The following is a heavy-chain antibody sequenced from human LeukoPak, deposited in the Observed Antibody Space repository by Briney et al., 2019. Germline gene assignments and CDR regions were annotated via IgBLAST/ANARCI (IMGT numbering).Heavy chain of an antibody. CDR2: TYHRSKWYT. J-gene: IGHJ4*02. Sequence: PSQTLSLTCAVSGDSVSSNSAAWNWIRQSPSRGLEWLGRTYHRSKWYTDYAVSVKSRITINPDTSKNQFSLQVNSVTPEDTAVYYSARGSSRIYYYDSSGYSHAFDYWGQGTLVTVSS. CDR3: ARGSSRIYYYDSSGYSHAFDY. D-gene: IGHD3-22*01. V-gene: IGHV6-1*01. CDR1: GDSVSSNSAA.